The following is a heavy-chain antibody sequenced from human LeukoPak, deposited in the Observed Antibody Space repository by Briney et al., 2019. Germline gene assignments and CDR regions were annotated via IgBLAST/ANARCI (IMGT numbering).Heavy chain of an antibody. CDR3: ARAVGATPYNWFDP. D-gene: IGHD1-26*01. Sequence: SETLSLTCTVSGGSISSHYWSWIRQPPGKGLEWIGYIYYSGSTNYNPSLKSRVTISVDTSKNQFSLKLSSVTAADTAVYYCARAVGATPYNWFDPWGQGTLSPSPQ. V-gene: IGHV4-59*11. J-gene: IGHJ5*02. CDR1: GGSISSHY. CDR2: IYYSGST.